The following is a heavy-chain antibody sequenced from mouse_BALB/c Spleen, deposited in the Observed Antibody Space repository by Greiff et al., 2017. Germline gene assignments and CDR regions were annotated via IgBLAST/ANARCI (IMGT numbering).Heavy chain of an antibody. CDR2: ILPGSGST. D-gene: IGHD2-4*01. V-gene: IGHV1-9*01. J-gene: IGHJ4*01. CDR3: ASSMITRAMDY. Sequence: QVQLKESGAELMKPGASVKISCKATGYTFSSYWIEWVKQRPGHGLEWIGEILPGSGSTNYNEKFKGKATFTADTSSNTAYMQLSSLTSEDSAVYYCASSMITRAMDYWGQGTSVTVSS. CDR1: GYTFSSYW.